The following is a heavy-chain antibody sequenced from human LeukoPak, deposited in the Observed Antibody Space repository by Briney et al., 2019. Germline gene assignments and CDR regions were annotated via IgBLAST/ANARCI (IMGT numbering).Heavy chain of an antibody. D-gene: IGHD1-26*01. CDR1: GFTVSSNY. J-gene: IGHJ6*02. CDR2: IYSGGST. CDR3: ARGSGSQHYYYYGMDV. V-gene: IGHV3-66*01. Sequence: GGSLRLSCAASGFTVSSNYMSWVRQAPGKGLEWVSVIYSGGSTYYADSVKGRFTISRDNSKNTLYLQMNSLRAEDTAVYYCARGSGSQHYYYYGMDVWGQGTTVTVSS.